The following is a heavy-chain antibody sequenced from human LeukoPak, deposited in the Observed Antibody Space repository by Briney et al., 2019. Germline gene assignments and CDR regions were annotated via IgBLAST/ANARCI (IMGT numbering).Heavy chain of an antibody. CDR2: LSDDGSNK. CDR3: ARDKTAGLDY. CDR1: GFTLSSYA. J-gene: IGHJ4*02. D-gene: IGHD2-21*02. Sequence: GRSLRLSCAASGFTLSSYAMHWVSQAPGKGLEWVAVLSDDGSNKYYADSVKGRFTISRDNFKNTLYLQMNSLRAEDTAVYYYARDKTAGLDYWGQGTLVTVSS. V-gene: IGHV3-30-3*01.